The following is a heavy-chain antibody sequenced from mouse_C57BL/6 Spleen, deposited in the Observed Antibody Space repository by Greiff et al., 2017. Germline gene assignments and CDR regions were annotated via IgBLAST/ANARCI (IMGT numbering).Heavy chain of an antibody. CDR1: GFTFSDFY. J-gene: IGHJ4*01. CDR3: ARDAHWAMDY. V-gene: IGHV7-1*01. CDR2: SRNKANDYTT. Sequence: EVQRVESGGGLVQSGRSLRLSCATSGFTFSDFYMEWVRQAPGKGLEWIAASRNKANDYTTEYSASVKGRFIVSRDTSQSILYLQMNALRAEDTAIYYCARDAHWAMDYWGQGTSVTVSS. D-gene: IGHD4-1*01.